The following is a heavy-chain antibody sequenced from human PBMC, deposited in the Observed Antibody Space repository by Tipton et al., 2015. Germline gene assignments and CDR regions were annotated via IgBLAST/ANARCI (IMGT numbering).Heavy chain of an antibody. Sequence: SLRLSCAASGFTFNNYWMTWVRQAPGKGLEWVANIKPDGSDQYYVDSVKGRFTFSRDNAKNSMYLQMNSLRPEDTAVYYCARSEGYGWDHWGHGTLVTDSS. CDR1: GFTFNNYW. CDR3: ARSEGYGWDH. J-gene: IGHJ4*03. D-gene: IGHD5-12*01. CDR2: IKPDGSDQ. V-gene: IGHV3-7*01.